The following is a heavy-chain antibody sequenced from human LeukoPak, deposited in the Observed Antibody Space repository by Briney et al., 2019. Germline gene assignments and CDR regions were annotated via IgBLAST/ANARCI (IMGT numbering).Heavy chain of an antibody. D-gene: IGHD1-26*01. Sequence: PGGSLRLSCAASGFIFSDYYMSWIRQAPGKGLEWVSYISITGSTIYYADSVKGRFTISRDNSNNRLYLQMNSLRAEDTAVYYCAKELRWEPDAFDIWGQGTMVIVSS. CDR1: GFIFSDYY. J-gene: IGHJ3*02. CDR3: AKELRWEPDAFDI. V-gene: IGHV3-11*01. CDR2: ISITGSTI.